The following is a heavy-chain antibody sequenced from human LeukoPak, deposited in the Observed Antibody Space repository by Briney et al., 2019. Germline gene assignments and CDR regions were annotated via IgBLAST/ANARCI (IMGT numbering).Heavy chain of an antibody. J-gene: IGHJ5*02. Sequence: PSGTLSLTCTVSGGSISHYYWSWIRQPPKKGLEWIGYTYYGGSTKFNPSLKSRVAISVDTSKKQFSLNLTSVTAADTAVYYCARGPSVTSIGGPWGQGTLVTVSA. D-gene: IGHD4-17*01. CDR2: TYYGGST. CDR3: ARGPSVTSIGGP. V-gene: IGHV4-59*01. CDR1: GGSISHYY.